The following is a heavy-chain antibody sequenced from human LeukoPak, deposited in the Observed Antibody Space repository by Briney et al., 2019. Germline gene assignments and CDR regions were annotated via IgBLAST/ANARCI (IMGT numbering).Heavy chain of an antibody. Sequence: GGSLRLSCAVSGFTVSSNYMSWVRQAPGKGLEWVSVIYSGGSTYYADSVKGRFTISRDSSKNTLYLQMNSLRVEDTAVHYCAKAASSSRYAGIDYWGQGTLVTFPS. D-gene: IGHD2-2*01. CDR2: IYSGGST. CDR3: AKAASSSRYAGIDY. J-gene: IGHJ4*02. V-gene: IGHV3-53*01. CDR1: GFTVSSNY.